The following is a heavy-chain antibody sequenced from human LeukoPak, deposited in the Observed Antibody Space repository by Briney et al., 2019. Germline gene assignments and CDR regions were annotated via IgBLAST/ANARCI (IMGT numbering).Heavy chain of an antibody. CDR1: GFTFSSYG. Sequence: GGSLRLSCAASGFTFSSYGMHWVRQAPGKGPEWVSYISSSGSTIYYADSVKGRFTISRDNSKNTLYLQMNSLRAEDTAVYYCAKVTKSYCSGGSCNLDYWGQGTLVTVSS. V-gene: IGHV3-48*01. CDR3: AKVTKSYCSGGSCNLDY. J-gene: IGHJ4*02. CDR2: ISSSGSTI. D-gene: IGHD2-15*01.